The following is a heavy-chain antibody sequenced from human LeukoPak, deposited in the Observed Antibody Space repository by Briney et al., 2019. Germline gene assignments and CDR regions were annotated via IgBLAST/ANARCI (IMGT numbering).Heavy chain of an antibody. Sequence: GGSLRLSCAASEFTFRSYAMSWVRQAPGKGLEWVSALSGSGATTYSADSVKGRFTISRDNSKNTLYLQMNSLRAEDTAVYYCAKGYSFGCCNYYYMDAWGKGTTVTVSS. CDR1: EFTFRSYA. V-gene: IGHV3-23*01. D-gene: IGHD5-18*01. CDR3: AKGYSFGCCNYYYMDA. CDR2: LSGSGATT. J-gene: IGHJ6*03.